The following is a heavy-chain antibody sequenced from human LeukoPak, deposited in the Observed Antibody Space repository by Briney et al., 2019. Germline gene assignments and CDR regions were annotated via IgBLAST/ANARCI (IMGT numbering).Heavy chain of an antibody. V-gene: IGHV4-39*01. J-gene: IGHJ4*02. CDR3: ASRLVGATVDY. D-gene: IGHD1-26*01. CDR2: IYYSGST. CDR1: GGTISSSSYY. Sequence: SETLSLTCTVSGGTISSSSYYWGWIRQPPGKGLEWIGSIYYSGSTYYNPSLKSRVTISVDTSKNQFSLKLSSVTAADTAVYYCASRLVGATVDYWGPGTLVTVSS.